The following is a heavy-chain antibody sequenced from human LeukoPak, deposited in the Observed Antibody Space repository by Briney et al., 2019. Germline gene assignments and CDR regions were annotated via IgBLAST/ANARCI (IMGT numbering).Heavy chain of an antibody. CDR3: AKAGIGVVGYFDY. J-gene: IGHJ4*02. V-gene: IGHV3-23*01. CDR2: IRGSGGGT. Sequence: GGSLRLTCAASGFTFNSYAMSWVRQAPGKGLEWVSAIRGSGGGTYYADSVKGRFTISRDNSKNTLYLQMNSLRDEDTALYYCAKAGIGVVGYFDYWGQGTLVTVSS. CDR1: GFTFNSYA. D-gene: IGHD6-19*01.